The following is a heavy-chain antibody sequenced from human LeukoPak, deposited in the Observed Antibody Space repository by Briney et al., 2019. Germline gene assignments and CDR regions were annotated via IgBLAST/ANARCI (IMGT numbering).Heavy chain of an antibody. CDR2: INPSGGST. CDR3: ARDYHVSGYDYPLYYYYYGMDV. J-gene: IGHJ6*02. D-gene: IGHD5-12*01. Sequence: GASVKVSCKASGYTFTSYCMHWVRQAPGQGLEWMGIINPSGGSTSYAQKFQGRVTMTRDTSTSTVYMELSSLRSEDTAVYYCARDYHVSGYDYPLYYYYYGMDVWGQGTTVTVSS. V-gene: IGHV1-46*01. CDR1: GYTFTSYC.